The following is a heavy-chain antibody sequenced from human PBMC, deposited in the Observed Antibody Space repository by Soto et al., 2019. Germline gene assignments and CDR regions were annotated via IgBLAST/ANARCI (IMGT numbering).Heavy chain of an antibody. CDR2: IYYSGST. D-gene: IGHD4-4*01. Sequence: QVQLQESGPGLVKPSQTLSLTCTVSGGSISSGGYYWSCIRQHPGKGLEWIVYIYYSGSTYYNPSLKSRVTISVDTSKNQFSLKLSSVTAADTAVYYCARERGGLQIRLNFEYWGQGNLVNVSS. V-gene: IGHV4-31*03. CDR1: GGSISSGGYY. CDR3: ARERGGLQIRLNFEY. J-gene: IGHJ4*02.